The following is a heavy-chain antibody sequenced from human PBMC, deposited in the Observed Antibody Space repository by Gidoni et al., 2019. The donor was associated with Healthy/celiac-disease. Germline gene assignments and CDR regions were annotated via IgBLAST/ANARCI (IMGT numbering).Heavy chain of an antibody. CDR2: SYSGGST. J-gene: IGHJ5*02. CDR3: ARGPHPNWFDP. Sequence: EVQLVESGGVLVQPGGSLRLSCAASGFTVSSNYMSWGRQAQGKGLEWVSVSYSGGSTYYADSVKGRFTISRHNSKNTLYLQMNSLRAEDTAVYYCARGPHPNWFDPWGQGTLVTVSS. CDR1: GFTVSSNY. V-gene: IGHV3-53*04.